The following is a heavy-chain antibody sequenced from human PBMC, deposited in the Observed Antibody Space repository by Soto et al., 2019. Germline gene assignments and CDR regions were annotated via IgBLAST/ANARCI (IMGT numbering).Heavy chain of an antibody. CDR3: AIRRHCSSTRCRKGFQH. J-gene: IGHJ1*01. CDR1: GGTFSSYA. V-gene: IGHV1-69*13. CDR2: IIPIFGTA. D-gene: IGHD2-2*01. Sequence: SVKVSCKASGGTFSSYAISWVRQAPGQGLEWMGGIIPIFGTANYAQKFQGRVTITADESTSTAYMELSSLRSEDTAVYYCAIRRHCSSTRCRKGFQHWGQGTLVTVS.